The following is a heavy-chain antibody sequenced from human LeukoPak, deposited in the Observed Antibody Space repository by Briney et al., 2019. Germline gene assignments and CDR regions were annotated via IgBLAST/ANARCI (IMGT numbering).Heavy chain of an antibody. J-gene: IGHJ6*03. D-gene: IGHD6-13*01. CDR1: GGSISRGSYY. V-gene: IGHV4-61*02. CDR3: ARRRDKRIAAASYYMDV. Sequence: SETLSLTCTVSGGSISRGSYYWSWIRQPAGKGLEWIGRIYTSGSTNYNPSLKSRVTISVDTSKNQFSLKLSSVTAADTAVYYCARRRDKRIAAASYYMDVWGKGTTVTVTS. CDR2: IYTSGST.